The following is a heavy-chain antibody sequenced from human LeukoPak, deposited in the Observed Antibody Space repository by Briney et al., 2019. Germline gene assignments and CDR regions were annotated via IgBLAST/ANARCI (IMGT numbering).Heavy chain of an antibody. V-gene: IGHV4-59*01. J-gene: IGHJ4*02. Sequence: SETLSLTCTVSGGSISSYYWSWIRQPPGKGLEWIGYIYYSGSTNYNPSLKSRVTISVDTSKNQFSLKLSSVTAADTAVYYCAGKDYYGSGRLWRPFDYWGQGTLVTVSS. CDR3: AGKDYYGSGRLWRPFDY. CDR1: GGSISSYY. D-gene: IGHD3-10*01. CDR2: IYYSGST.